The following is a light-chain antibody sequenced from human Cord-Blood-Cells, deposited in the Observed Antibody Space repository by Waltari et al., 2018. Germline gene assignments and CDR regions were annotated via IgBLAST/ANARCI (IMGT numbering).Light chain of an antibody. CDR3: CSYAGSSTLV. V-gene: IGLV2-23*01. CDR2: EGS. CDR1: RSDVGSYNL. J-gene: IGLJ2*01. Sequence: QSALTHPASVSGSPGQSITISRPGTRSDVGSYNLVSWYQQHPGKAPKLMIYEGSKRPSGVSNRFSGSKSGNTASLTISGLQAEDEADYYCCSYAGSSTLVFGGGTKLTVL.